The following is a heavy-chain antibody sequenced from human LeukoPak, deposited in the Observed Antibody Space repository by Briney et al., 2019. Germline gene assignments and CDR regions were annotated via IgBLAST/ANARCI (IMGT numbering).Heavy chain of an antibody. J-gene: IGHJ4*02. CDR3: ARRLGERATGYFDY. Sequence: PSETLSLTCAVSGDSISSSQYYWGWIRQPPGKGLEWIGEINHSGSTNYNPSLKSRVTISVDTSKNQFSLKLSSVTAADTAVYYCARRLGERATGYFDYWGQGTLVTVSS. V-gene: IGHV4-39*07. CDR2: INHSGST. CDR1: GDSISSSQYY. D-gene: IGHD3-10*01.